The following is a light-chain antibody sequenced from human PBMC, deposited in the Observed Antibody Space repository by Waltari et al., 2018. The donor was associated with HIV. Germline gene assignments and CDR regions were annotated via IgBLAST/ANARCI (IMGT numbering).Light chain of an antibody. CDR1: YSNIGSDN. CDR2: KNI. Sequence: QSVLTQPPSASGTPGQRVTIACSGCYSNIGSDNVYWYQHLPGPAPKLLIYKNIQRPSGVPDRFSGSKSGASAYLAISGLRSEDEADYYCTGWDASLSEYVFGPGTRVTV. J-gene: IGLJ1*01. CDR3: TGWDASLSEYV. V-gene: IGLV1-47*01.